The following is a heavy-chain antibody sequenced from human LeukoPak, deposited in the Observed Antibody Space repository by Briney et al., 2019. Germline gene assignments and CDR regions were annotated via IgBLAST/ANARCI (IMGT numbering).Heavy chain of an antibody. J-gene: IGHJ6*02. Sequence: ASVKVSCKASGGTFSSYAISWVRQAPGQGLEWMGGIIPIFGTANYAQKFQGRVTITADESTSTAYMELSSLRSEDTAVYYCARNDFWSGYPTYYYYGMDVWDQGTTVTVSS. CDR1: GGTFSSYA. CDR2: IIPIFGTA. V-gene: IGHV1-69*13. D-gene: IGHD3-3*01. CDR3: ARNDFWSGYPTYYYYGMDV.